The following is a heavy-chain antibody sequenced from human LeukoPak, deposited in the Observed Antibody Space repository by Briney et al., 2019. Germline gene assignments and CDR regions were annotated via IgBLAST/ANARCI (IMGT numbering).Heavy chain of an antibody. V-gene: IGHV3-23*01. CDR2: ISGSGGST. CDR3: AKARTRAGNFDY. D-gene: IGHD6-13*01. CDR1: GFTFSSYS. Sequence: GSLRLSCAASGFTFSSYSMNWVRQAPGEGLEWVSAISGSGGSTYYADSVKGRFTISRDNSKNTLYLQMNSLRAEDTAVYYCAKARTRAGNFDYWGQGTLVTVSS. J-gene: IGHJ4*02.